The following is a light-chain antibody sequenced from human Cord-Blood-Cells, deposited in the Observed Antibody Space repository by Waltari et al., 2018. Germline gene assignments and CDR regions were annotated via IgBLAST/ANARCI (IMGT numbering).Light chain of an antibody. CDR3: QQYNSYSAT. Sequence: TQSPSTLSASVGDRVTITCRASQSISSWLAWYQQKPGKAPKLLIYDASSLESGVPSRFSGSGSGTEFTLTISSLQPDDFATYYCQQYNSYSATFGQGTRLEIK. CDR2: DAS. CDR1: QSISSW. V-gene: IGKV1-5*01. J-gene: IGKJ5*01.